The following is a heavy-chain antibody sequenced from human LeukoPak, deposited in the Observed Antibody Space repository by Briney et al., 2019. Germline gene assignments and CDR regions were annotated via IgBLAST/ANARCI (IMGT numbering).Heavy chain of an antibody. Sequence: SETLSLTCTVSGGSISSYYWSWIRQPPGKGLEWIGYIYYSGSTNYNPSLKSRVTISVDTYKNQFSLKLSSVTAADTAVYYCARRTYYYDSSGQYFDIWGQGTMVTVSS. D-gene: IGHD3-22*01. V-gene: IGHV4-59*01. J-gene: IGHJ3*02. CDR1: GGSISSYY. CDR3: ARRTYYYDSSGQYFDI. CDR2: IYYSGST.